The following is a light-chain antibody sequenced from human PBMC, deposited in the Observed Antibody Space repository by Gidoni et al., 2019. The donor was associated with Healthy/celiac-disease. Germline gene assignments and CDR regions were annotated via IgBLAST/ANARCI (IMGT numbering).Light chain of an antibody. CDR3: QQYYSTFLT. V-gene: IGKV4-1*01. J-gene: IGKJ4*01. CDR2: WAS. CDR1: QRVLYSSNNKNY. Sequence: DIVMTQSPASLAVSLGERATINCKSSQRVLYSSNNKNYLAWYQQKPGQPPKLLIYWASTRESGVPDRFSGSGSGTDFTLTISSLQAEDVAVYYCQQYYSTFLTFGGGTKVEIK.